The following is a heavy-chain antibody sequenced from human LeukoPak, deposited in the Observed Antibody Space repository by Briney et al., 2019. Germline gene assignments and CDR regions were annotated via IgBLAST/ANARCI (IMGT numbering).Heavy chain of an antibody. Sequence: GGSLRLSCAASGFTFSSYAMSWVRQAPGKGLEWVSYISSSGDTIYYADSVKGRFTISRDNAKNSLYLQMNSLRVEDTAVYYCARGGYYGSGRFDAFDIWGQGTMITVSS. CDR1: GFTFSSYA. V-gene: IGHV3-48*04. CDR3: ARGGYYGSGRFDAFDI. D-gene: IGHD3-10*01. J-gene: IGHJ3*02. CDR2: ISSSGDTI.